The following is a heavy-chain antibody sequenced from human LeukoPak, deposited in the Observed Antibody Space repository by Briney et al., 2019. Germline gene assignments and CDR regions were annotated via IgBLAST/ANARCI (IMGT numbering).Heavy chain of an antibody. Sequence: SETLPLTCTVSGGSISSYYWSWIRQPPGKGLEWIGYIYYSGSTNYNPSLKSRVTISVDTSKNQFSLKLSSVTAADTAVYYCARGNYGSGSYKNPFDYWGQGTLVTVSS. D-gene: IGHD3-10*01. J-gene: IGHJ4*02. CDR3: ARGNYGSGSYKNPFDY. CDR2: IYYSGST. V-gene: IGHV4-59*01. CDR1: GGSISSYY.